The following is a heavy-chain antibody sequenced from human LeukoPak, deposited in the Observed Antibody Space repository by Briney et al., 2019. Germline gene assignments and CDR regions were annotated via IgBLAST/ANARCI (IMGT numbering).Heavy chain of an antibody. CDR1: GFTFRSYA. V-gene: IGHV3-30*02. J-gene: IGHJ4*02. CDR3: AKEPYSTYYDSSGYYPYFDY. D-gene: IGHD3-22*01. Sequence: PGGSLRLSCAASGFTFRSYAMHWVRQAPGKGLEWVAFIRYDGSNKYYADSVKGRFTISRDNSKNTLYLQMNSLRAEDTAVYYCAKEPYSTYYDSSGYYPYFDYWGQGTLVTVSS. CDR2: IRYDGSNK.